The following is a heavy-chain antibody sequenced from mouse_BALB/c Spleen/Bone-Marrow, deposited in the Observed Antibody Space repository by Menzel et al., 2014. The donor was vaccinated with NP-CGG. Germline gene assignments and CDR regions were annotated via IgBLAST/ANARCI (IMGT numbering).Heavy chain of an antibody. CDR2: IDPSDSYT. CDR3: ARDSITTVVATDY. J-gene: IGHJ2*01. CDR1: GYTFTSYW. D-gene: IGHD1-1*01. Sequence: VQVVESGAELVKPGASVKLSCKASGYTFTSYWTHWVKQRPGQGLEWIGEIDPSDSYTNYNQKFKGKATLTVDKSSSTAYMQLSSLTSEDSAVYYCARDSITTVVATDYWGQGTTLTVSS. V-gene: IGHV1-69*02.